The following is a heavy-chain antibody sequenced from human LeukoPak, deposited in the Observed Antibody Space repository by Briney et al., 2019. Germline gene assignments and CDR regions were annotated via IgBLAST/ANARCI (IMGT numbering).Heavy chain of an antibody. CDR1: GGSISSYY. CDR2: IYYSGST. V-gene: IGHV4-59*08. CDR3: ARLGLGGSYWPFDY. J-gene: IGHJ4*02. D-gene: IGHD1-26*01. Sequence: SETLSLTCTVSGGSISSYYWSWIRQPPGKGLEWIGYIYYSGSTNYNPSLKSRVTISVDTSKNQFSLKLSSVTAADTAVYYCARLGLGGSYWPFDYWGQGTLVTVSS.